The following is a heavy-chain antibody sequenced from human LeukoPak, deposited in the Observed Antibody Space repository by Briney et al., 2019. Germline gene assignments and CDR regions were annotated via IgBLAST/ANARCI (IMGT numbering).Heavy chain of an antibody. Sequence: GGSLRLSCAASGFTFSSYAMSWVRQAPGKGLEWVSAISGSGGSTYYADSVKGRFTISRDNSKNTLYLQMNSLRAEDTAVYYCVSSVVAAAEYYYYYGMDVWGQGTTVTVSS. CDR2: ISGSGGST. CDR3: VSSVVAAAEYYYYYGMDV. CDR1: GFTFSSYA. J-gene: IGHJ6*02. D-gene: IGHD6-13*01. V-gene: IGHV3-23*01.